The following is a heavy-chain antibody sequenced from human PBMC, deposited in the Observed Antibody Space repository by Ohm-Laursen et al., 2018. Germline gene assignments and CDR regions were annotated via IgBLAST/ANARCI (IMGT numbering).Heavy chain of an antibody. Sequence: LRLSCSASGFTFSDHGMNWVRQAPGKGLEWLGYIYYSGSTNYNPSLKSRVTISVDTSKNHFSLKLSSVTAADTAVYYCARGLVGAFDIWGQGTTVTVSS. CDR2: IYYSGST. CDR3: ARGLVGAFDI. V-gene: IGHV4-59*08. CDR1: GFTFSDHG. J-gene: IGHJ3*02. D-gene: IGHD6-6*01.